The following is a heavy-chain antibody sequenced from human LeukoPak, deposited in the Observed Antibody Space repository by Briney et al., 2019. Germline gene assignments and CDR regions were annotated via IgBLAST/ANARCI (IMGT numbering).Heavy chain of an antibody. V-gene: IGHV1-69*13. J-gene: IGHJ4*02. Sequence: SVKVSCKASGGTFSSYAINWVRQAPGQGLEWMGGIIPIFGTANYAQKFQGRVTITADESTSTAYMELSSLRSEDTAVYYCTSSPYSSGFAYYFDYWGQGTLVTVSS. CDR3: TSSPYSSGFAYYFDY. CDR2: IIPIFGTA. CDR1: GGTFSSYA. D-gene: IGHD6-19*01.